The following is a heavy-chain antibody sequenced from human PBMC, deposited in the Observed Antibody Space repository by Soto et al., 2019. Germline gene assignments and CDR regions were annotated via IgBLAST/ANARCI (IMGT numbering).Heavy chain of an antibody. D-gene: IGHD5-18*01. CDR1: GGTFSSYA. J-gene: IGHJ6*02. CDR2: IIPIFGTA. Sequence: SVKVSCKASGGTFSSYAISWVRQAPGQGLEWMGGIIPIFGTANYAQKFQGRVTITADESTSTAYMELSSLRSEDTAVYYCARVGSYGLYYYYYYGMDVWGQGTTVTVSS. V-gene: IGHV1-69*13. CDR3: ARVGSYGLYYYYYYGMDV.